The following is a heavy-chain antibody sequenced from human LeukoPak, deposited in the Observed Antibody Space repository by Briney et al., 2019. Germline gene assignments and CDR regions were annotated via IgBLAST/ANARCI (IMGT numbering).Heavy chain of an antibody. Sequence: GGSLRLSCAASGFTFSSYGMHWVRQAPGKGLEWVAVISYDGSNKYYADSVKGRFTISRDNSKNTLYLQMNSLRAEDTAVYYCAKVAFYCSSTSCPNWFDPWGQGTLVTVSS. D-gene: IGHD2-2*01. J-gene: IGHJ5*02. V-gene: IGHV3-30*18. CDR3: AKVAFYCSSTSCPNWFDP. CDR2: ISYDGSNK. CDR1: GFTFSSYG.